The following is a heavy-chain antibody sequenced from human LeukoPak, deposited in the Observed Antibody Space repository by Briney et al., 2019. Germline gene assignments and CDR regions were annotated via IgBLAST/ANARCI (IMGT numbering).Heavy chain of an antibody. D-gene: IGHD3-22*01. Sequence: GGSLRLSCAASGFTFSSYAMNWVRQAPGKGLEWVSAISGSGGSTYYVDSVKGRFTISRDNSKNTLYLQMNSLRAEDTAVYYCAKGDKARIGYSDYWGQGTLVTVSS. CDR2: ISGSGGST. V-gene: IGHV3-23*01. CDR1: GFTFSSYA. CDR3: AKGDKARIGYSDY. J-gene: IGHJ4*02.